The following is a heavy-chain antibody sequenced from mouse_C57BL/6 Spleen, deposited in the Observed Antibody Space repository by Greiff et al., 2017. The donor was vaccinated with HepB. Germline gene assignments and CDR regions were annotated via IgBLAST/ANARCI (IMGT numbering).Heavy chain of an antibody. J-gene: IGHJ3*01. CDR3: ARVNYYGSSYPAWFAY. CDR1: GYTFTSYW. Sequence: QVQLQQSGAELVMPGASVKLSCKASGYTFTSYWMHWVKQRPGQGLEWIGEIDPSDSYTNYNQKFKGKSTLTVDKSSSTAYMQLRSLTSEDSAVYYCARVNYYGSSYPAWFAYWGQGTLVTVSA. D-gene: IGHD1-1*01. V-gene: IGHV1-69*01. CDR2: IDPSDSYT.